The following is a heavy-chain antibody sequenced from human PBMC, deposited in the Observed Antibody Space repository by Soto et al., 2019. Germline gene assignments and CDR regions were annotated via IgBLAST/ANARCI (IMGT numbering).Heavy chain of an antibody. Sequence: GGSLRLSCAASGFTFSSYAMSWVRQAPGKGLEWVSAISGSGGSTYYADSVKGRFTISRDNSKNTLYLQMNSLRAEDTAVYYCAKGTDYYDSMRYFDYWGQGTLVTVSS. CDR1: GFTFSSYA. CDR2: ISGSGGST. D-gene: IGHD3-22*01. J-gene: IGHJ4*02. CDR3: AKGTDYYDSMRYFDY. V-gene: IGHV3-23*01.